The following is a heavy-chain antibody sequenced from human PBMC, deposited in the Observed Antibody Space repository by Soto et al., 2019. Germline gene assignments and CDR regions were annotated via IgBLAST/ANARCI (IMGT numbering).Heavy chain of an antibody. CDR3: ARDKGITMVRVVGYPADGGLGNYYGMDV. J-gene: IGHJ6*02. CDR2: IKQDGSEK. Sequence: GGSLRLSCAASGYTFSSYWMSWVRQAPGKGLEWVANIKQDGSEKYYVDSVKGRFTISRDNAKNSLYLQMNSLRAEDTAVYYCARDKGITMVRVVGYPADGGLGNYYGMDVWGQGTTVTVSS. D-gene: IGHD3-10*01. CDR1: GYTFSSYW. V-gene: IGHV3-7*05.